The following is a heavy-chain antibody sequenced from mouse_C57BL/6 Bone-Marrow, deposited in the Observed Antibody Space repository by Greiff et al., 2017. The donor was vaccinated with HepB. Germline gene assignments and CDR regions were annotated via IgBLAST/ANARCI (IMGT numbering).Heavy chain of an antibody. CDR2: IDPENGDT. V-gene: IGHV14-4*01. J-gene: IGHJ2*01. CDR3: TTYLTDY. Sequence: VQLQQSGAELVRPGASVKLSCTASGFNIKDDYMHWVKQRPEQGQEWIGWIDPENGDTEYASKFQGKATITADTSSNTAYLQLSSLTSEDTAVYYCTTYLTDYWGQGTTLTVSS. D-gene: IGHD5-1*01. CDR1: GFNIKDDY.